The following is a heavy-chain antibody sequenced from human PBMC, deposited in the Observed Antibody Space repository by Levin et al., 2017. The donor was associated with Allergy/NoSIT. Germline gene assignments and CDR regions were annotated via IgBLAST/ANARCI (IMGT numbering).Heavy chain of an antibody. V-gene: IGHV4-59*08. CDR1: GVSISRFY. Sequence: SETLSLTCTVSGVSISRFYWSWIRQSPGKGLEWIGYVYNSGSPNSGGTNHNPSLRSRVTISADTSKSQFSLNLTSGTAADTAVYYCARVQAVGGTHYFDYWGQGALITVSS. D-gene: IGHD6-19*01. CDR2: VYNSGSPNSGGT. CDR3: ARVQAVGGTHYFDY. J-gene: IGHJ4*02.